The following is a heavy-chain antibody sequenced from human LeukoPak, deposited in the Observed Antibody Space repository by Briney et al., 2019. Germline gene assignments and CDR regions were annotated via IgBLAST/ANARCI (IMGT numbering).Heavy chain of an antibody. V-gene: IGHV1-18*01. CDR3: ARGGNYFRFDP. CDR2: ISAYNGNT. CDR1: GYTFTKYI. D-gene: IGHD1-26*01. Sequence: ASVKVSCKASGYTFTKYIIRRVRQAPGQGLEWMGWISAYNGNTNYAQKLQGRATMTTDTSTATAYMELRSLRSDDTAVYYCARGGNYFRFDPWGQGTLVTVSS. J-gene: IGHJ5*02.